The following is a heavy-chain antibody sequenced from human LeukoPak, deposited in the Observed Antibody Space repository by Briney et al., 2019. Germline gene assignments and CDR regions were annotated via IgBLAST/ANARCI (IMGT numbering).Heavy chain of an antibody. CDR2: IRAGGTPV. D-gene: IGHD6-13*01. Sequence: GGSLRLSCAASGFTFSSYSMNWVRLAPGKGLEWISYIRAGGTPVYYADSVEGRFTVSRDNEKNSLYLQLNSLRADDTAVYYCARDFRSSSWYIGDYWGQGAQVTVSP. J-gene: IGHJ4*02. CDR3: ARDFRSSSWYIGDY. V-gene: IGHV3-48*01. CDR1: GFTFSSYS.